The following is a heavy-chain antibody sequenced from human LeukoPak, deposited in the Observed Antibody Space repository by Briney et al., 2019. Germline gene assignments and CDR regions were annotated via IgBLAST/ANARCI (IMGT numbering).Heavy chain of an antibody. CDR1: GFTFSSYA. D-gene: IGHD4-23*01. Sequence: PGRSLRLSCAASGFTFSSYAMHWVRQAPGKGLEWVAVISYDGSNKYYADSVKGRFTISRDNSKNTLYLQMNSLRAEDTAVYYCARDPQRWHWVFRRGGYYFDYWGQGTLVTVSS. J-gene: IGHJ4*02. CDR3: ARDPQRWHWVFRRGGYYFDY. CDR2: ISYDGSNK. V-gene: IGHV3-30-3*01.